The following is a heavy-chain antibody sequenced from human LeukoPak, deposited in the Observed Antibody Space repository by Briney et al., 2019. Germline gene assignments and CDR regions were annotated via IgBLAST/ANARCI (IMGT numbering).Heavy chain of an antibody. V-gene: IGHV3-30*18. CDR2: ISYDGGNK. CDR1: GFTFSRYG. CDR3: AKVFEVRGARRPKDY. D-gene: IGHD3-10*01. J-gene: IGHJ4*02. Sequence: GGSLRLSCAASGFTFSRYGMHWVRQAPGKGLEWVALISYDGGNKFYADSVRDRFTISRDNSKNTLFLQMNSLSIEDTAVYYCAKVFEVRGARRPKDYWGQGTLVIVSS.